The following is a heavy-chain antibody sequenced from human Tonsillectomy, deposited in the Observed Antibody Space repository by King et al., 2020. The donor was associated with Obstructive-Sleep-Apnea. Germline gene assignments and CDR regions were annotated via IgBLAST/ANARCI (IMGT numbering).Heavy chain of an antibody. CDR2: MNPNSGNT. CDR3: ASRYIVVVPELYYGMDV. J-gene: IGHJ6*02. CDR1: GYTFTSYD. Sequence: QLVQSGAEVKKPGASVKVSCKASGYTFTSYDINWVRQATGQGLEWMGWMNPNSGNTGYAQKFQGRVTMTRNTSISTAYMELSSLRSEDTAVYYCASRYIVVVPELYYGMDVWGQGTTVTVSS. V-gene: IGHV1-8*01. D-gene: IGHD2-2*01.